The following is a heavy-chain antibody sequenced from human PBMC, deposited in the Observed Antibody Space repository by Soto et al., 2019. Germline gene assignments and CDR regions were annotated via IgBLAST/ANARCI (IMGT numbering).Heavy chain of an antibody. Sequence: EVQLLESGGGLVQRGGSLRLACAASVFTFSSYAMSWVRQAPGKGLEWVAASSGSGGRTNYADSVKDRFTVSRDNSKNPLCLQMNGLRAEDTAVEYGEPWGRTIGDYYGSGRGGQGTLVTVSS. V-gene: IGHV3-23*01. CDR1: VFTFSSYA. J-gene: IGHJ4*02. D-gene: IGHD3-10*01. CDR2: SSGSGGRT. CDR3: EPWGRTIGDYYGSGR.